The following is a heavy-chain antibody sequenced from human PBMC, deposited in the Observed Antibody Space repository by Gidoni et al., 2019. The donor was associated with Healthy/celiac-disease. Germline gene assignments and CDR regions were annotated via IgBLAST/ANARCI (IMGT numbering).Heavy chain of an antibody. V-gene: IGHV1-46*03. CDR3: AINAGGRDSRLVPSAFDI. Sequence: QVQLVQSGAEVKKPGASVKVSCKASGYTFTSYYMHWVRQAPGQGLEWMGIINPSGGSTSYAQKFQGRVTMTRDTSTSTVYMELSSLRSEDTAVYYCAINAGGRDSRLVPSAFDIWGQGTMVTVSS. D-gene: IGHD6-6*01. CDR2: INPSGGST. CDR1: GYTFTSYY. J-gene: IGHJ3*02.